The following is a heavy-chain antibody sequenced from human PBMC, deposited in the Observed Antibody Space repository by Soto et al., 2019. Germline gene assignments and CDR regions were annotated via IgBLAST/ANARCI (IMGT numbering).Heavy chain of an antibody. J-gene: IGHJ3*02. CDR3: ARGGDYCSSISCYDDDAFDI. V-gene: IGHV3-7*04. Sequence: PGGSLRLSCAASGFTFSSYWMSWVRQAPGKGLEWVANIKQDGSEQYYVDSVKGRFTISRDNAKNSLFLQMNSLRAEDTAVYYCARGGDYCSSISCYDDDAFDIWGQGTMVTVSS. CDR1: GFTFSSYW. D-gene: IGHD2-2*01. CDR2: IKQDGSEQ.